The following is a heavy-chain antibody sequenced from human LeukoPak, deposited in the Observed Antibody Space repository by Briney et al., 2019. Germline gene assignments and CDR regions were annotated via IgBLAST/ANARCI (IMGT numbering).Heavy chain of an antibody. V-gene: IGHV1-69*01. CDR2: IIPIFGTA. J-gene: IGHJ6*03. CDR1: GGTFSSYA. Sequence: SVKVSCKASGGTFSSYAISWVRQAPGQGLEWMGGIIPIFGTANYAQKFQGRVTITADESTSTAYMELSSLRSEDTAVYYCARQYYYDSSGYSLWYYCYYTDVWGKGTTVTVSS. CDR3: ARQYYYDSSGYSLWYYCYYTDV. D-gene: IGHD3-22*01.